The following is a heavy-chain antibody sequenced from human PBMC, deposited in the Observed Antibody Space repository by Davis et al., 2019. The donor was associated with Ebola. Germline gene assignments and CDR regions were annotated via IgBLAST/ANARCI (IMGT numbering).Heavy chain of an antibody. CDR1: GGSISSYY. V-gene: IGHV4-59*01. CDR3: ARFQLRYYGMDV. J-gene: IGHJ6*02. D-gene: IGHD1-26*01. CDR2: IYYSGST. Sequence: PSETLSLTCTVSGGSISSYYWSWIRQPPGKGLEWIGYIYYSGSTNYNPSLKSRVTISVDTSKNQFSLKLSSVTAADTAVYYCARFQLRYYGMDVWGQGTTVTVSS.